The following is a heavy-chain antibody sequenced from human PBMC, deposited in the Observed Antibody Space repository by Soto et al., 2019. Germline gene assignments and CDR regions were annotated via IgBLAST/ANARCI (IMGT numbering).Heavy chain of an antibody. Sequence: QVQLQESGPGLVKPSETLSLTCTVSGGSISSYYWSWIRQPPGKGLEWIGYIYYSGSTNYNPSLKSRVTISVDTSKNQFSLKLSSVTAADTAVYYCARAYSGYDGDVWGQGTTVTVSS. CDR2: IYYSGST. CDR3: ARAYSGYDGDV. V-gene: IGHV4-59*01. J-gene: IGHJ6*02. CDR1: GGSISSYY. D-gene: IGHD5-12*01.